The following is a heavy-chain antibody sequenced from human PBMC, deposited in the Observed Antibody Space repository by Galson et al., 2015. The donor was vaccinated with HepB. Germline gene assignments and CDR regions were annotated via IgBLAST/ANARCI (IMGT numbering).Heavy chain of an antibody. CDR2: ISSSSSYI. J-gene: IGHJ4*02. CDR1: GFTFSSYS. Sequence: SLRLSCAASGFTFSSYSMNWVRQAPGKGLEWVSPISSSSSYIYYADSVKGRFTISRDNAKNSLYLQMNSLRAEDTAVYYCARDQGVATIRDWGRGTLVTVSS. V-gene: IGHV3-21*01. CDR3: ARDQGVATIRD. D-gene: IGHD5-24*01.